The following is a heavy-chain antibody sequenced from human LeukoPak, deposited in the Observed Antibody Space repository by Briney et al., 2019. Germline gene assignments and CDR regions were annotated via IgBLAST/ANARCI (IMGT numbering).Heavy chain of an antibody. V-gene: IGHV3-48*01. CDR2: ISSSSTTI. Sequence: GGSLRLSCAASGFTFSSCSLNWVRQAPGKGLEWVSYISSSSTTIYYADSVKGRFTISRDNAKNSLYLQMNSLRAEDTAVYYCARDAGYGYDRFDYWGQGTQVTVSS. D-gene: IGHD5-18*01. CDR1: GFTFSSCS. CDR3: ARDAGYGYDRFDY. J-gene: IGHJ4*02.